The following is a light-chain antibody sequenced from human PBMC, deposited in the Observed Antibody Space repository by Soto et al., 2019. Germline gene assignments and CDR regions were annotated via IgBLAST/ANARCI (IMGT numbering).Light chain of an antibody. CDR3: SSYTSINTRV. CDR1: SNDVGKYNL. J-gene: IGLJ3*02. V-gene: IGLV2-14*02. Sequence: QSALTQPASVSGSPGQSITISCTGTSNDVGKYNLVSWYQHRPGKAPQLMIYDVSYRPSGVSNRFSGSKSGNTASLTISGLQADDEADYYCSSYTSINTRVFGGGPQLTVL. CDR2: DVS.